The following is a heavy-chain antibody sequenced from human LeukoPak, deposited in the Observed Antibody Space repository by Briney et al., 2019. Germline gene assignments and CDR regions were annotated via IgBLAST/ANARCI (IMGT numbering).Heavy chain of an antibody. Sequence: ASVKVSCKASGYTFTGYYMHWVRQAPGQGLEWMGWINPNSGGTNYAQKFQGRVTMTRDTSISTAYMELSRLRSDDTAVYYCARALPGSKGYGSGSYYRLRNNSLYYYGMDVWGQGTTVTVSS. CDR1: GYTFTGYY. CDR2: INPNSGGT. CDR3: ARALPGSKGYGSGSYYRLRNNSLYYYGMDV. V-gene: IGHV1-2*02. J-gene: IGHJ6*02. D-gene: IGHD3-10*01.